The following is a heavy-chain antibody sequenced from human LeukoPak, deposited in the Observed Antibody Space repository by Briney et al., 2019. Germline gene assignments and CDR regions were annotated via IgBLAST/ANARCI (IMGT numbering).Heavy chain of an antibody. CDR3: ARGGSSGWPSTSRNWYFDL. D-gene: IGHD6-19*01. Sequence: ASETLSLTCTVSGGSISSYYWSWIRQPPGKGLEWIGYIYYSGSTNYNPSLKSRVTISVDTSKNQFSLKLSSVTAADTAVYYCARGGSSGWPSTSRNWYFDLWGRGTLVTVSS. J-gene: IGHJ2*01. CDR2: IYYSGST. CDR1: GGSISSYY. V-gene: IGHV4-59*08.